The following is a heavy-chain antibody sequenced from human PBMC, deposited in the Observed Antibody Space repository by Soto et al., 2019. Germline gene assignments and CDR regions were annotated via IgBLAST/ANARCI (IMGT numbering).Heavy chain of an antibody. D-gene: IGHD2-2*01. CDR1: GGSISSGGYS. J-gene: IGHJ5*02. V-gene: IGHV4-30-2*01. CDR2: IYHSRST. Sequence: SETLSLTCAVSGGSISSGGYSWSWIRQPPGKGLEWIGYIYHSRSTHYNPSLKSRVTISVDTSKNQFSLKLSSVTAADTAVYYCAREITKGCFDPWGQGALVTVSS. CDR3: AREITKGCFDP.